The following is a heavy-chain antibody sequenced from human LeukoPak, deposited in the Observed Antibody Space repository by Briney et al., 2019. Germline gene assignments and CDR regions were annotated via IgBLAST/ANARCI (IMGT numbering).Heavy chain of an antibody. D-gene: IGHD1-26*01. CDR1: GDSISSSDSY. CDR3: ARGRRGSYFQDY. CDR2: MWFGATT. Sequence: PSETLSLTCTVSGDSISSSDSYWGWIRQPPGKGLEWIGSMWFGATTSYNPSLKSRVTISVDTSKNQFSLKLSSVTAADTALYYCARGRRGSYFQDYWGQGTLVTVSS. V-gene: IGHV4-39*07. J-gene: IGHJ4*02.